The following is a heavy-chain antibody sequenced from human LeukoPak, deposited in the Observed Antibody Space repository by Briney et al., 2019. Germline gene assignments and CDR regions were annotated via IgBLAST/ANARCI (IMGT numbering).Heavy chain of an antibody. J-gene: IGHJ4*02. Sequence: ASVKVSCKASGYTFTGYYMHWARQAPGQGLEWMGRINPNSGGTNYAQKFQGRVTTTRDTSISTAYMELSRLRSDDTAVYYCARVYYDFWSGASPLDYWGQGTLVTVSS. CDR2: INPNSGGT. CDR3: ARVYYDFWSGASPLDY. CDR1: GYTFTGYY. D-gene: IGHD3-3*01. V-gene: IGHV1-2*06.